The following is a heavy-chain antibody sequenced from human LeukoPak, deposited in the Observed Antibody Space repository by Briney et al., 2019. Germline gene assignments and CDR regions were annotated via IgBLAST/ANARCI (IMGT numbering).Heavy chain of an antibody. Sequence: GGSLRLSCEASGFSFTNAWMNWVRLAPGKGLEWVGRLKSRVDGGAADYAAPVKGRFTISRDDSKDTLYLQMNSLKNEDTGIYYCAYLRPNGYYYYYMDVWGKGTTVTVAS. CDR2: LKSRVDGGAA. V-gene: IGHV3-15*01. CDR3: AYLRPNGYYYYYMDV. J-gene: IGHJ6*03. CDR1: GFSFTNAW. D-gene: IGHD2-21*01.